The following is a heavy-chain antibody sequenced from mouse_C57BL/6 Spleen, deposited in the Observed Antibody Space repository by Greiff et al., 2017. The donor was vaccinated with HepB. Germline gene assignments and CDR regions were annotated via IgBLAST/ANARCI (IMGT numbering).Heavy chain of an antibody. CDR3: ARSHYRAMDY. Sequence: DVQLQESGPELVKPGASVKMSCKASGYTFTDYNMHWVKQSHGKSLEWIGYINPNNGGTSYNQKFKGKATLTVNKSSSTAYMELRSLTSEDSAVYYCARSHYRAMDYWGQGTSVTVSS. CDR1: GYTFTDYN. V-gene: IGHV1-22*01. J-gene: IGHJ4*01. CDR2: INPNNGGT.